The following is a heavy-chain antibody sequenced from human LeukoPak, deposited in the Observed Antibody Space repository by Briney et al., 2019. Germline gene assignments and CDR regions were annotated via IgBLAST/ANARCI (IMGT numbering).Heavy chain of an antibody. CDR2: IYHDETT. CDR1: GGSIGSGTW. D-gene: IGHD3-10*01. V-gene: IGHV4-4*02. CDR3: ARADTSGSSSSDAVDI. Sequence: PSETLSLTCTVSGGSIGSGTWWNWVRQPPGKGLEWIGEIYHDETTNYSPSLRSRVTISVGKSKNHFSLKLSAATAADTAVYYCARADTSGSSSSDAVDIWGQGTMVTVSS. J-gene: IGHJ3*02.